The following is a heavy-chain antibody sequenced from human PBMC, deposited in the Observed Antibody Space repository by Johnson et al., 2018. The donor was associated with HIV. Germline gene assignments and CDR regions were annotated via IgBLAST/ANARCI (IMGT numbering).Heavy chain of an antibody. CDR1: GFTFSNAW. D-gene: IGHD3-10*01. CDR3: ARETMVQGGPHDAFDI. V-gene: IGHV3-15*01. CDR2: IKSKTDGGTT. J-gene: IGHJ3*02. Sequence: VQLVESGGGLVKPGGSLRLSCAASGFTFSNAWMSWVRQAPGKGLEWVGRIKSKTDGGTTDYAAPVKGRFTISRDDSKNTLYLQMNSRKTEDTAGYYWARETMVQGGPHDAFDIWGQGTMVTVSS.